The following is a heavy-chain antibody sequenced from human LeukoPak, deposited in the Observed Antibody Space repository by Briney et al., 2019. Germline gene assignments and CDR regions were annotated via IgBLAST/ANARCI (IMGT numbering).Heavy chain of an antibody. CDR2: IYYSGST. CDR3: ARYIVSYPHDAFDI. D-gene: IGHD1-26*01. V-gene: IGHV4-59*01. Sequence: SQTLSLTCTVSGGSISSYYWSWLRQPPGKGLEWIGYIYYSGSTSYNPSLKSRVTISVDTSKKQFSLKLSSVTAADTAFYYCARYIVSYPHDAFDIWGQGTMVTVSS. J-gene: IGHJ3*02. CDR1: GGSISSYY.